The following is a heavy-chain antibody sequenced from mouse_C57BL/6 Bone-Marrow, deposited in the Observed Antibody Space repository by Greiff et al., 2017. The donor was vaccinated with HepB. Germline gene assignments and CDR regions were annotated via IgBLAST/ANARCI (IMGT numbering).Heavy chain of an antibody. Sequence: QVQLQQSGAELARPGASVKLSCKASGYTFTSYGISWVKQRTGQGLEWIGEIYPRSGNTYYNEKFKGKATLTADKSSSTAYMELRSLTSGDSAVYFCALRCYYAMDYWGQGTSVTVSS. V-gene: IGHV1-81*01. J-gene: IGHJ4*01. D-gene: IGHD1-1*01. CDR2: IYPRSGNT. CDR3: ALRCYYAMDY. CDR1: GYTFTSYG.